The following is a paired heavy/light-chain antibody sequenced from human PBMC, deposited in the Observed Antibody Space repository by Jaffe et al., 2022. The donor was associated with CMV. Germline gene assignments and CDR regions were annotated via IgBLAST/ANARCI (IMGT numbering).Heavy chain of an antibody. D-gene: IGHD1-26*01. CDR3: ARDGGYSGSPWYYFDY. CDR2: INTYSGNA. CDR1: GYTFRNYG. Sequence: QVQLVQSGTEVKESGASVRVSCKTSGYTFRNYGITWVRQAPGQGLEWVGWINTYSGNAKSAPNLQGRVTVATDTSTGTAYMELRSLRSDDTAMYYCARDGGYSGSPWYYFDYWGQGTLVTVSS. J-gene: IGHJ4*02. V-gene: IGHV1-18*01.
Light chain of an antibody. CDR2: DVS. V-gene: IGLV2-14*03. CDR1: SSDVGNYDF. Sequence: QSALIQPASVSGSPGQSITISCTGSSSDVGNYDFVSWYQQHPGKAPKLIIYDVSRRPSGVSNRFSGSKSGNTASLTISGLQAEDEADYYCSSYMRSSPILFGGGTKLTVL. J-gene: IGLJ2*01. CDR3: SSYMRSSPIL.